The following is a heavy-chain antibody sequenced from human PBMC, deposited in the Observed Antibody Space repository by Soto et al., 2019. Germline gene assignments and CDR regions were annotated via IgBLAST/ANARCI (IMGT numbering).Heavy chain of an antibody. V-gene: IGHV3-7*01. CDR3: ARDVGVQELDY. CDR2: IKPDGSGK. CDR1: GFTFRSNW. D-gene: IGHD6-6*01. Sequence: PGGSLRFSCAASGFTFRSNWMSWVRQAPGRGLEWVANIKPDGSGKYYLDSVRGRFTISRDNAENSLFLQIDSLRVEDTAVYYCARDVGVQELDYWGQGTLVTVSS. J-gene: IGHJ4*02.